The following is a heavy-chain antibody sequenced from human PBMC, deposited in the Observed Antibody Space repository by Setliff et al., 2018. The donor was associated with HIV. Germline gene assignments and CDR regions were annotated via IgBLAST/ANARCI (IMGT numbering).Heavy chain of an antibody. CDR1: GDSISSYS. J-gene: IGHJ4*02. Sequence: PSETLSLTCTVSGDSISSYSWNWIRQPPGKGLEWIGYIYSSGSTNYNPSLKSRVTMSADESKNQFSLKLSSVTAADTAVYFCARGRGSSSSWPIGYWGQGTLVTVSS. V-gene: IGHV4-4*09. CDR2: IYSSGST. CDR3: ARGRGSSSSWPIGY. D-gene: IGHD6-13*01.